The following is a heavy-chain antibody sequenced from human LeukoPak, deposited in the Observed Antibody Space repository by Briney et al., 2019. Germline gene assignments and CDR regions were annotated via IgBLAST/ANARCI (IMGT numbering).Heavy chain of an antibody. V-gene: IGHV1-69*13. CDR2: IIPIFGTA. Sequence: SVKVSCKASGGTFSSYAISWVRQAPGQGLEWMGGIIPIFGTANYAQKFQGRVTITADESTSTAYMELSSLRSEDTAVYYCARVSGQQLEIYYFDYWGQGTLVTVSS. D-gene: IGHD6-13*01. J-gene: IGHJ4*02. CDR1: GGTFSSYA. CDR3: ARVSGQQLEIYYFDY.